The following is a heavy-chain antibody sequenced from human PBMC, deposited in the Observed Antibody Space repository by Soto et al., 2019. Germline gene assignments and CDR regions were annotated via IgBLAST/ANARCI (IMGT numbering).Heavy chain of an antibody. V-gene: IGHV2-5*02. J-gene: IGHJ4*02. Sequence: SGPTLVNPTQTLTLTCTFSGFSLTGSGVGVGWIRQPPGKALEWLALIYWDDDKRYSPSLKSRLTITKDTSKNQVALTVTNMDPVDTATYYCVRFLWSDNSWYYFYYWGRGSLVTVSS. CDR3: VRFLWSDNSWYYFYY. CDR2: IYWDDDK. CDR1: GFSLTGSGVG. D-gene: IGHD3-3*01.